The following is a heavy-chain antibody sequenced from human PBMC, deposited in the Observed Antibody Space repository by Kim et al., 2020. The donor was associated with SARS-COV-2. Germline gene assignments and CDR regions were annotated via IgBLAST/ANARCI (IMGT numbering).Heavy chain of an antibody. CDR2: ISYYGSNK. CDR1: GFTFSSYA. Sequence: GGSLRLSCAASGFTFSSYAMHWVRQAPGKGLEWVAVISYYGSNKYYADSVKGRFTISRDNSKNTLYLQMNSLRAEDTAVYYCARASRGGYYYGMDVWGQG. D-gene: IGHD3-10*01. CDR3: ARASRGGYYYGMDV. J-gene: IGHJ6*02. V-gene: IGHV3-30-3*01.